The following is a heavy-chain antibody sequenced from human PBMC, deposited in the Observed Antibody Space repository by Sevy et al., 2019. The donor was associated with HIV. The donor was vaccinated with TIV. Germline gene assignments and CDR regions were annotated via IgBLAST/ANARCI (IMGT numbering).Heavy chain of an antibody. CDR2: ISYDGGNK. CDR3: GRAAGWSEAFDI. CDR1: GFTFSSYA. V-gene: IGHV3-30-3*01. Sequence: GGSLRLSCAASGFTFSSYAMHWVRQAPGKGLEWVAVISYDGGNKYYADSVKGRFIISRDNSKNTLYLQMNSLRAEDTAVYYCGRAAGWSEAFDIWGQGTMVTVSS. J-gene: IGHJ3*02.